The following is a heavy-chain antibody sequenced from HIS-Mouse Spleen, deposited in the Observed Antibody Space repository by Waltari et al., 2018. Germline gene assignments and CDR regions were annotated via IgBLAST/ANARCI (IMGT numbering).Heavy chain of an antibody. CDR2: IYYSGRT. CDR1: GGSISSSSYY. CDR3: AREIPYSSSWYDWYFDL. J-gene: IGHJ2*01. D-gene: IGHD6-13*01. V-gene: IGHV4-39*07. Sequence: QLQLQESGPGLVKPSETLSLTCTVSGGSISSSSYYWGWIRQPPGKGLEGIGSIYYSGRTYSNPALKSLVTRSVDTSKNQFSLKLISVTAADTAVYYCAREIPYSSSWYDWYFDLWGRGTLVTVSS.